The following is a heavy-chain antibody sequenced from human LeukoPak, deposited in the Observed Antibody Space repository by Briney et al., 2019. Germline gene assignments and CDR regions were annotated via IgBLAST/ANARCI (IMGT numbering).Heavy chain of an antibody. CDR2: IIPIFGTA. CDR3: ARGSPLLSHYYGMDV. V-gene: IGHV1-69*13. Sequence: SVNLSCKASGGTFSSYAIGWVRHAPGQGLEWMGGIIPIFGTANYAQKFQGRVTITADESTSTAYMELSSLRSEDTAVYYCARGSPLLSHYYGMDVWGKGTTVTVSS. J-gene: IGHJ6*04. D-gene: IGHD2-8*02. CDR1: GGTFSSYA.